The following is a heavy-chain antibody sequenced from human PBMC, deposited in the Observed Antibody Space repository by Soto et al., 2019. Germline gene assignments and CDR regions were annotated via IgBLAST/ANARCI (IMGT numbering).Heavy chain of an antibody. D-gene: IGHD3-10*01. CDR3: AKALDRPGTRGVIISRPKTYNYYYGMDV. CDR2: ISGSGGST. Sequence: EVQLLESGGGLVQPGGSLRLSCAASGFTFSSYAMSWVRQAPGKGLEWVSAISGSGGSTYYADSVKGRFTISRDNSKNTLYLQMNSLRAEDTAVYYCAKALDRPGTRGVIISRPKTYNYYYGMDVWGQGTTVTVSS. J-gene: IGHJ6*02. V-gene: IGHV3-23*01. CDR1: GFTFSSYA.